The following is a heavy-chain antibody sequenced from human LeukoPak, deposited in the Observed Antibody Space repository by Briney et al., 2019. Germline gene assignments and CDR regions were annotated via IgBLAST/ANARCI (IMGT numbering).Heavy chain of an antibody. Sequence: GGSLRLSCAASGVTFSSYARSWGRQAPGEGGEGGSAISGSGGSTYYADSVKGRFTISRDNSKNTLYLQMNSLRAEDTAVYYCAKVRSSGWYYFDYWGQGTLVTVSS. V-gene: IGHV3-23*01. CDR1: GVTFSSYA. CDR2: ISGSGGST. CDR3: AKVRSSGWYYFDY. D-gene: IGHD6-19*01. J-gene: IGHJ4*02.